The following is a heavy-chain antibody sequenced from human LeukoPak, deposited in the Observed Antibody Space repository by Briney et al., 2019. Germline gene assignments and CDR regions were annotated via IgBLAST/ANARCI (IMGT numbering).Heavy chain of an antibody. CDR3: AKGDLGYSYGGYYFDY. Sequence: ETLSLTCAVYGGSFSGYYWSWVRQAPGKGLEWVSAISGSGGSTYYADSVKGRFTISRDNSKNTLYLQMNSLRAEDTAVYYCAKGDLGYSYGGYYFDYWGQGTLVTVSS. CDR2: ISGSGGST. D-gene: IGHD5-18*01. V-gene: IGHV3-23*01. CDR1: GGSFSGYY. J-gene: IGHJ4*02.